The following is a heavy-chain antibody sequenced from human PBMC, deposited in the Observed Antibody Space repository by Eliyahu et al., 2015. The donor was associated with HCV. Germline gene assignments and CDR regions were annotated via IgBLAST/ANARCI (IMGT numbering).Heavy chain of an antibody. V-gene: IGHV3-21*01. CDR3: ARDPWLEMATIEVGGVY. D-gene: IGHD5-24*01. CDR1: GFTFSSXS. Sequence: EVQLVESGGGLVKPGGSLXLSCXASGFTFSSXSMNWVRQAPGKGLEWGSSISSSSSYIYYADSVKGRFTISRDNAKNSLYLQMNSLRAEDTAVYYCARDPWLEMATIEVGGVYWGQGTLVTVSS. CDR2: ISSSSSYI. J-gene: IGHJ4*02.